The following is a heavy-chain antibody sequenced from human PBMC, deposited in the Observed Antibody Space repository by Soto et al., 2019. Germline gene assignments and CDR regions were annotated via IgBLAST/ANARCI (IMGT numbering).Heavy chain of an antibody. D-gene: IGHD3-16*01. Sequence: EVQLVESGGDLVQPGGSLRLSCAASGFTFSSYWMHWVRQAPGKGLVWVSRIDAGGTSTNYADSVKGRFTISRDNAKNTLYLQMDSLRAEDTALYYCTRDLLVPAGRFFDDWGQGTLVTVSS. CDR2: IDAGGTST. J-gene: IGHJ4*02. CDR3: TRDLLVPAGRFFDD. CDR1: GFTFSSYW. V-gene: IGHV3-74*01.